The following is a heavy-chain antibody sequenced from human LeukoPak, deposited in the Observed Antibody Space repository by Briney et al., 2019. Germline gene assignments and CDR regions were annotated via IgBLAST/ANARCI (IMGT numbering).Heavy chain of an antibody. CDR2: ISAYNGNT. CDR3: AREGYCSGGTCYSTMNWFDP. J-gene: IGHJ5*02. V-gene: IGHV1-18*01. CDR1: GYRFTSYG. Sequence: GASVKVSCKASGYRFTSYGITWVRQAPGPGLEWMGWISAYNGNTNYAQKLHGRVTLTTDTSTSTAYMELRSLRSDDTAVYYCAREGYCSGGTCYSTMNWFDPWGQGTLVTVSS. D-gene: IGHD2-15*01.